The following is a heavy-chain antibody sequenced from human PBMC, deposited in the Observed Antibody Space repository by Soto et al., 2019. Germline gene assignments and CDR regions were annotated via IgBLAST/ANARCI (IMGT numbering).Heavy chain of an antibody. D-gene: IGHD2-2*01. Sequence: GAPVEVSCKASGYTFTSYGISWVRQAPGQRLEWMGWISAYNGNTNYAQKLQGRVTMTTDTSTSTAYMELRSLRSDDTAVYYCARGKPGPPLVVPAASLDYWGQGTLVTVSS. CDR3: ARGKPGPPLVVPAASLDY. V-gene: IGHV1-18*01. CDR1: GYTFTSYG. CDR2: ISAYNGNT. J-gene: IGHJ4*02.